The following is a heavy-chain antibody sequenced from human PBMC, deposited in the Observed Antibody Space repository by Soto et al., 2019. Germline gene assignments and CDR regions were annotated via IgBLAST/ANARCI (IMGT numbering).Heavy chain of an antibody. Sequence: VRLQESGPGLVEPSETLSLTYSVSGDSINNYYWSWIRQPAGKALEWIGRIYSSGSANYNPSLRTRGTMSVDTAKSQVFLSVTSATAADTAVYFCARGGTRSADLPTYWGQGIQVIVSS. CDR2: IYSSGSA. D-gene: IGHD1-1*01. J-gene: IGHJ4*02. V-gene: IGHV4-4*07. CDR3: ARGGTRSADLPTY. CDR1: GDSINNYY.